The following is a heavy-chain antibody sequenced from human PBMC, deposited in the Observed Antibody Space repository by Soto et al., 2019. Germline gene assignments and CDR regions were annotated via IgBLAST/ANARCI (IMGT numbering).Heavy chain of an antibody. CDR1: GYTFTDYY. CDR2: INPSAGNI. V-gene: IGHV1-46*01. Sequence: ASVKVSCKASGYTFTDYYIHWVRQAPGQGLEWMGLINPSAGNIKYAQNFQGRVTMTRDTSTSTAYMELSSLKSDDTAVYYCARARITMIVGAFDIWGQGTMVTVSS. D-gene: IGHD3-22*01. CDR3: ARARITMIVGAFDI. J-gene: IGHJ3*02.